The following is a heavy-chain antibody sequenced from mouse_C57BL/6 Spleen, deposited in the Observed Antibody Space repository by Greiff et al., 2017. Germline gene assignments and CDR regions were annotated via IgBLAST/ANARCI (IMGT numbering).Heavy chain of an antibody. Sequence: DVHLVESGGGLVQSGRSLRLSCATSGFTFSDFYMEWVRQAPGKGLEWIAASRNKANDYTTEYSASVKGRFIVSRDTSQSILYLQMNALRAEDTAIYYCARDDYGNFAYWGQGTLVTVSA. CDR1: GFTFSDFY. D-gene: IGHD2-1*01. CDR2: SRNKANDYTT. CDR3: ARDDYGNFAY. V-gene: IGHV7-1*01. J-gene: IGHJ3*01.